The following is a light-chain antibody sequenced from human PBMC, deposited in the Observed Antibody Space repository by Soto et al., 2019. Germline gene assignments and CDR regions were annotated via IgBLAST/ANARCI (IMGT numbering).Light chain of an antibody. V-gene: IGKV3-20*01. CDR2: GAS. CDR3: QQYGDSPRT. Sequence: ELVLTQSPGTLSLYPGERANLSCRASQSVSRNYLARYQQKPGQAPTLLIYGASRRTPGIPDRFSGRGSGTDFTLTISGLEPEDFAVYYCQQYGDSPRTFGQGTKVEIK. J-gene: IGKJ1*01. CDR1: QSVSRNY.